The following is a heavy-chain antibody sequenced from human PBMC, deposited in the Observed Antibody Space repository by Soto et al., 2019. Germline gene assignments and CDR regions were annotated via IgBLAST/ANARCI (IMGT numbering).Heavy chain of an antibody. CDR2: IYHSGST. D-gene: IGHD3-16*01. Sequence: ASETLSLTCAVSGYSISSGYYWGWIRQPPGKGLEWIGGIYHSGSTYYNPSLKSRVTISVDTSKNQFSLKLSSVTAADTAGYYCARGLGYGGDYYYYYGMDVWGQGTTVTV. J-gene: IGHJ6*02. V-gene: IGHV4-38-2*01. CDR3: ARGLGYGGDYYYYYGMDV. CDR1: GYSISSGYY.